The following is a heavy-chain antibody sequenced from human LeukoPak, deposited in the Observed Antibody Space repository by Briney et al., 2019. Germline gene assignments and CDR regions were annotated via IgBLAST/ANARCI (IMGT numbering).Heavy chain of an antibody. CDR3: ARDKLVGPTIDC. CDR2: IKQGGGEK. V-gene: IGHV3-7*01. CDR1: GFTFSSYW. Sequence: GGSLRLSCAASGFTFSSYWMSWVRQAPGKGLEWVANIKQGGGEKYYVDSVKGRFTISRDNAKNSLYLQMNSLRAEDTAVYYCARDKLVGPTIDCWGQGTLVTVSS. D-gene: IGHD1-26*01. J-gene: IGHJ4*02.